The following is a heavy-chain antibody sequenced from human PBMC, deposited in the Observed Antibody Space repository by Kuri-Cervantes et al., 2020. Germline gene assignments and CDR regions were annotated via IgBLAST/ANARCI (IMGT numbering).Heavy chain of an antibody. Sequence: ETLSLTCVASGFTFSNYDMHWVRQPTGKGLEWVSAIDTAGDTFYLGSVQGRFTISRENAKNSLFLQMNSLRAGDTAVYYCARAVDTITDAFDIWGQGTKVTVSS. D-gene: IGHD5-24*01. CDR3: ARAVDTITDAFDI. CDR1: GFTFSNYD. V-gene: IGHV3-13*01. J-gene: IGHJ3*02. CDR2: IDTAGDT.